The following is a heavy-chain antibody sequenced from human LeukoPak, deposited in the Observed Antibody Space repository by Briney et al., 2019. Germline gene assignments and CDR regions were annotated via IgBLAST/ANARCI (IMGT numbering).Heavy chain of an antibody. Sequence: GGSLRLSCAASGFTFSSYSMNWVRQAPGKGLEWVSSISSSGSHMYYADSVKGRFTISRDNAKNSLYLQMNSLRAEDAAVYYCARLTFGGVIGFDYWGQGTLVTVSS. V-gene: IGHV3-21*01. CDR3: ARLTFGGVIGFDY. J-gene: IGHJ4*02. D-gene: IGHD3-16*02. CDR2: ISSSGSHM. CDR1: GFTFSSYS.